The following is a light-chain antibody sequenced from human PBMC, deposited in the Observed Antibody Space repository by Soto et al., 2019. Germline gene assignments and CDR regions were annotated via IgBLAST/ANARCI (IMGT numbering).Light chain of an antibody. J-gene: IGLJ2*01. CDR1: SSDVGGYNY. V-gene: IGLV2-14*01. Sequence: QSVLTQPASASGSPGQSITISCTGTSSDVGGYNYVSWYQQHPGKAPKLMIYDVSNRPSGVSNRFSGSKSGNTASLTISGLQAEDEADYYCSSYTSSSTLDVVFGGGTQLTVL. CDR3: SSYTSSSTLDVV. CDR2: DVS.